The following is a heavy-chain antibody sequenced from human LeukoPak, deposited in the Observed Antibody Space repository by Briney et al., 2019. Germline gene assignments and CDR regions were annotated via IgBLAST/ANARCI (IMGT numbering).Heavy chain of an antibody. CDR2: ICGSGGST. D-gene: IGHD1-7*01. CDR3: AKVKGRGYNWNYYFDY. CDR1: GFTFSSYA. J-gene: IGHJ4*02. Sequence: GGSLRLSCAASGFTFSSYAMSWVRQAPGKGLEWVSAICGSGGSTYYADSVKGRFTISRDNSKNTLYLQMNSLRAEDTAVYYCAKVKGRGYNWNYYFDYWGQGTLVTVSS. V-gene: IGHV3-23*01.